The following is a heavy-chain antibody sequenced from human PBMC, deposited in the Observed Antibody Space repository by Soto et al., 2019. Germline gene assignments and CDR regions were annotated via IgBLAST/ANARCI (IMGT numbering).Heavy chain of an antibody. Sequence: GGSLRLSCAASGFTVSSNYMSWVRQAPGKGLEWVSVIYSGGSTYYADSVKGRFTISRDNSKNTLYLQMNSLRAEDTAVYYCARDRLLWFGETRAMDVWGQGTTVTVSS. CDR2: IYSGGST. CDR1: GFTVSSNY. J-gene: IGHJ6*02. V-gene: IGHV3-53*01. CDR3: ARDRLLWFGETRAMDV. D-gene: IGHD3-10*01.